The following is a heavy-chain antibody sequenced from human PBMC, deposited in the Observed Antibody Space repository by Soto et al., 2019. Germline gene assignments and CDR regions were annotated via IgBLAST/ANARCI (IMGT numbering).Heavy chain of an antibody. CDR3: AASYYDFWSVYAPSSSYMDA. V-gene: IGHV1-58*02. CDR1: GFTFTSSA. Sequence: GASVKVSCKASGFTFTSSAMQWVRQARGQRLEWIGWIVVGSGNTNYAQKFQERVTITRDMSTSTAYMELGSLRSEDTAVYYCAASYYDFWSVYAPSSSYMDAWAKGTTVPVSS. D-gene: IGHD3-3*01. CDR2: IVVGSGNT. J-gene: IGHJ6*03.